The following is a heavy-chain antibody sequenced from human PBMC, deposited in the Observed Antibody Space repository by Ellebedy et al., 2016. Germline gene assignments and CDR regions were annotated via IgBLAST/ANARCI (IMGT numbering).Heavy chain of an antibody. CDR3: AKAKSSNWYDDLDY. D-gene: IGHD6-13*01. J-gene: IGHJ4*02. Sequence: GGSLRLSXAASGFTFGSYAMSWVRQAPGKGLEWVSAISGSGGSTYYADSVKGRFTISRDNSKNTLYLQMNSLRAEDTAVYYCAKAKSSNWYDDLDYWGQGTLVTVSS. CDR1: GFTFGSYA. V-gene: IGHV3-23*01. CDR2: ISGSGGST.